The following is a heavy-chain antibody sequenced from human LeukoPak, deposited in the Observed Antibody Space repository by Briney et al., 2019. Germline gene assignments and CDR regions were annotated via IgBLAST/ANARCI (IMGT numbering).Heavy chain of an antibody. CDR2: IIPIFGTA. CDR3: ARDPGDYGEVFDY. V-gene: IGHV1-69*05. J-gene: IGHJ4*02. Sequence: SVKVSCKASGGTFSSYAISWVRQAPGQGLEWMGRIIPIFGTANYAQKFQGRVTITTDESTSTAYMELSSLRSEDTAVYYCARDPGDYGEVFDYWGQGAPVTVSS. CDR1: GGTFSSYA. D-gene: IGHD4/OR15-4a*01.